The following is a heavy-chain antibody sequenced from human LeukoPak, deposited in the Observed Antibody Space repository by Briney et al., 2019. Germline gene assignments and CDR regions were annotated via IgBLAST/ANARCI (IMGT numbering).Heavy chain of an antibody. D-gene: IGHD6-19*01. V-gene: IGHV5-51*01. CDR2: IYPGDSDT. CDR3: ARRIAVAGHYFDY. CDR1: GYDFTNYW. J-gene: IGHJ4*02. Sequence: GESLKISCKGSGYDFTNYWIGWVRQMPGKGLEWMGIIYPGDSDTRYSPSFQGQVTISVDKSISTAYLQWSSLKASDTAMYYCARRIAVAGHYFDYWGQGTLVTVSS.